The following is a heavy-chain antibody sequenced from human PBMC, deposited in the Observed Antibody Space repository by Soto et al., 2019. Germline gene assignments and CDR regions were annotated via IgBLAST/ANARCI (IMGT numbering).Heavy chain of an antibody. V-gene: IGHV3-74*01. D-gene: IGHD6-19*01. Sequence: GGSLRLSCATSGFTSSSYWIHWVRQAPGKELVWVSRISDGSSTNYADSVKGRFTISRDDAKNTLYLQMNSLRAEDTAVYYCARAVAGTRNGMDVWGQGTTVTVSS. CDR2: ISDGSST. CDR3: ARAVAGTRNGMDV. CDR1: GFTSSSYW. J-gene: IGHJ6*02.